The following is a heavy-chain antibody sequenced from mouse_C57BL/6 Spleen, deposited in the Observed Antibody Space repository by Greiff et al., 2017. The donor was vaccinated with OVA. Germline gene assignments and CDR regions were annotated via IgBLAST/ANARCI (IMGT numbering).Heavy chain of an antibody. V-gene: IGHV5-9*01. CDR2: ISGGGGNT. CDR3: ARHVTTVVATPFAY. CDR1: GFTFSSYT. J-gene: IGHJ3*01. Sequence: EVKLMESGGGLVKPGGSLKLSCAASGFTFSSYTMSWVRQTPEKRLEWVATISGGGGNTYYQDSVKGRFTISRDNAKNTLYLQMSSLRSEDTALYYCARHVTTVVATPFAYWGQGTLVTVSA. D-gene: IGHD1-1*01.